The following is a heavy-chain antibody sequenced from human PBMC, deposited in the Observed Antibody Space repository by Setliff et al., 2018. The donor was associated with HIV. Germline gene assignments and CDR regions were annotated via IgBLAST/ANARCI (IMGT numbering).Heavy chain of an antibody. CDR3: ARRSYFDY. CDR1: GGSFSGYY. CDR2: IIPSGST. Sequence: ASETLSLTCAVYGGSFSGYYWSWIRQPPGKGLKWIGEIIPSGSTNYNPSLRSRVTVSVDTSKNQFSLKLSSVTAADTAVYYCARRSYFDYWGQGTLVTVSS. J-gene: IGHJ4*02. D-gene: IGHD3-10*01. V-gene: IGHV4-34*12.